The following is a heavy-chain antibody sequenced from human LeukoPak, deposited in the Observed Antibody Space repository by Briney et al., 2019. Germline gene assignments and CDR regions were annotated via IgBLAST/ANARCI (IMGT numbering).Heavy chain of an antibody. CDR2: ISYDGSNK. Sequence: GALRLSCAASGFTFSSYGMHWVRQAPGKGLEWVAVISYDGSNKYYADSVKGRFTISRGNSKNTLYLQMNSLRAEDTAVYYCAKEGGTGIMITFGGVRNYYLDYWGQGTLVTVSS. J-gene: IGHJ4*02. V-gene: IGHV3-30*18. CDR3: AKEGGTGIMITFGGVRNYYLDY. CDR1: GFTFSSYG. D-gene: IGHD3-16*01.